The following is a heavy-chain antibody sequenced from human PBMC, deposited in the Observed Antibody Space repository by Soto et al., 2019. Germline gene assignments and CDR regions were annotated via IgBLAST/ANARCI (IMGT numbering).Heavy chain of an antibody. D-gene: IGHD2-15*01. CDR3: ARSYCSGGSCYSGFDY. V-gene: IGHV3-48*03. Sequence: GGSLRLSCAASGFTFSSYEMNWVRQAPGKGLEWVSYISSSGSTIYYADSVKGRFTISRDNAKNSPYLQMNSLRAEDTAVYYCARSYCSGGSCYSGFDYWGQGTLVTVSS. J-gene: IGHJ4*02. CDR1: GFTFSSYE. CDR2: ISSSGSTI.